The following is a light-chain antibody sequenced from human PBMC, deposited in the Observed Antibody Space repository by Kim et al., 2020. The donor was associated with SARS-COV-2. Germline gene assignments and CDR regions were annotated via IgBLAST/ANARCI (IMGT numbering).Light chain of an antibody. CDR1: GIGSKS. V-gene: IGLV3-21*04. Sequence: SYELTQPPSVSVAPGKTARIPCGGTGIGSKSVHWYQRKPGQAPVLVISYDSVRPSGIPERFSGSNSGNTATVTISRVEAGDEADYYCQVWDSSDDHRVVFGGGTQLTVL. CDR2: YDS. CDR3: QVWDSSDDHRVV. J-gene: IGLJ2*01.